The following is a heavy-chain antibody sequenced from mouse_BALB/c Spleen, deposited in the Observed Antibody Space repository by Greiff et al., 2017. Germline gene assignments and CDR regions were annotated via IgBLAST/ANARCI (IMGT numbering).Heavy chain of an antibody. CDR1: GYSITSDYA. J-gene: IGHJ4*01. D-gene: IGHD2-2*01. Sequence: EVKLMESGPGLVKPSQSLSLTCTVTGYSITSDYAWNWIRQFPGNKLEWMGYISYSGSTSYNPSLKSRISITRDTSKNQFFLQLNSVTTEDTATYYCARSGDYGYDVGYAMDYWGQGTSVTVSS. V-gene: IGHV3-2*02. CDR3: ARSGDYGYDVGYAMDY. CDR2: ISYSGST.